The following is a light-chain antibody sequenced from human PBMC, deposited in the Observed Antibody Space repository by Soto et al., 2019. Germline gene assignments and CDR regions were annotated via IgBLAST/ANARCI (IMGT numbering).Light chain of an antibody. Sequence: DLVMTQSQDSLAVSLGERATINCKSSQSVLYSSSNKNYLAWYQQKPGQPPKLLIYWASSRESGVPDRFSGSGSGTDFTLTISSLQAEDVAVYYCQQYYSTPLTFGGGTKVEIK. CDR3: QQYYSTPLT. V-gene: IGKV4-1*01. CDR1: QSVLYSSSNKNY. CDR2: WAS. J-gene: IGKJ4*01.